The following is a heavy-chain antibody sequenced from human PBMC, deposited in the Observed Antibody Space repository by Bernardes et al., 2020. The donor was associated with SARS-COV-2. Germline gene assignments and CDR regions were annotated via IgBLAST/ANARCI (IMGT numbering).Heavy chain of an antibody. V-gene: IGHV4-39*01. CDR2: IYDSGST. D-gene: IGHD6-13*01. Sequence: SETLYLTCTVSGGSIRGSSWYWGWIRQSPGKGLEWIGGIYDSGSTYYKPSLRSRVTMSIDTSNNQYSLKMTSVTAADTALYYCARRGQLVDYWGQGTLVTVSS. CDR3: ARRGQLVDY. J-gene: IGHJ4*02. CDR1: GGSIRGSSWY.